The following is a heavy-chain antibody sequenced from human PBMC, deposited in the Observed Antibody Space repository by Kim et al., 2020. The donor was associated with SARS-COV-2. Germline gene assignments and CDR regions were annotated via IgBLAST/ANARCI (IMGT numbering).Heavy chain of an antibody. J-gene: IGHJ6*03. CDR3: AREYQLPNYYYYYMDV. Sequence: DSGKGGFTTARDNSKNTLYLQMNSLRAEDTAVYYCAREYQLPNYYYYYMDVWGKGTTVTVSS. V-gene: IGHV3-30*07. D-gene: IGHD2-2*01.